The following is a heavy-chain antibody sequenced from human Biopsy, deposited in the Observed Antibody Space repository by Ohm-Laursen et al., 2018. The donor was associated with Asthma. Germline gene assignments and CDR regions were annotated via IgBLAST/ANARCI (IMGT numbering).Heavy chain of an antibody. Sequence: GSSVKVSCKAPGGTFSNFAISWARQAPGQGLEWLGGIMTVFGTTNYAQKFQGRVTITADESTSTAYMEVTSLRSEGTAIYYCARCQVGYSSGWSLLLKKIYYSGMDVWGQGTAVTVSS. CDR3: ARCQVGYSSGWSLLLKKIYYSGMDV. V-gene: IGHV1-69*01. J-gene: IGHJ6*02. D-gene: IGHD6-19*01. CDR1: GGTFSNFA. CDR2: IMTVFGTT.